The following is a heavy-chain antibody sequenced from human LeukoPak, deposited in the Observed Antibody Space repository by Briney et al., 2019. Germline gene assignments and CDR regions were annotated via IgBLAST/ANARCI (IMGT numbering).Heavy chain of an antibody. V-gene: IGHV3-48*02. CDR1: GFTFSSYS. J-gene: IGHJ4*02. CDR3: ARDGGGVSFDY. CDR2: ISSSSSTI. D-gene: IGHD3-16*01. Sequence: PGGALRLSCAASGFTFSSYSMNWVRQAPGEGLEWVSYISSSSSTIYYADSVKGRFTISRDNAKNSLYLKMNSLRDEDTAVYYCARDGGGVSFDYWGQGTLVTVSS.